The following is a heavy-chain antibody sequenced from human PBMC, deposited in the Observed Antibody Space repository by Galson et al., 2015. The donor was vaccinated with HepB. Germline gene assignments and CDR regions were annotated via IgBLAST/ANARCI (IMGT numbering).Heavy chain of an antibody. CDR3: TTWEDYYDSSGYPGRFDY. Sequence: SLRLSCAASGFTFSNAWMSWVRQAPGKGLEWVGRIKSKTDGGTTDYAAPVKGRFTISRDDSKNTLYLQMNSLKTEDTAVYYCTTWEDYYDSSGYPGRFDYWGQGTLVTVSS. J-gene: IGHJ4*02. D-gene: IGHD3-22*01. CDR2: IKSKTDGGTT. CDR1: GFTFSNAW. V-gene: IGHV3-15*01.